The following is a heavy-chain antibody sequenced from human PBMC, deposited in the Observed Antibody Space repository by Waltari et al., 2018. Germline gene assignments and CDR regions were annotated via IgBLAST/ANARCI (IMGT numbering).Heavy chain of an antibody. CDR1: GYTLTELS. V-gene: IGHV1-24*01. J-gene: IGHJ2*01. Sequence: QVPLVQSGAEAKKPGASVTVSCKVSGYTLTELSMHWLRKAPGKGLEWMGGFDPEDGETIYAQKFQGRVTMTEDTSTDTAYMELSSLRSEDTAVYYCATARYNWTYGPSRYFDLWGRGTLVTVSS. D-gene: IGHD1-7*01. CDR3: ATARYNWTYGPSRYFDL. CDR2: FDPEDGET.